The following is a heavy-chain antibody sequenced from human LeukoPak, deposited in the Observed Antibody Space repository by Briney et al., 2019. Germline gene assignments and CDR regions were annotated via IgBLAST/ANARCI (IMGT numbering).Heavy chain of an antibody. J-gene: IGHJ4*02. Sequence: SETLSLTCAVYGGSFSGYYWSWIRQPPGKGLEWIGEINHSGSTNYNPSLKSRVTISVDTSKNQFSLKLSSVTAADTAVYYCARIKAAYFDYWGQGTLVTVSS. CDR2: INHSGST. CDR1: GGSFSGYY. D-gene: IGHD6-25*01. V-gene: IGHV4-34*01. CDR3: ARIKAAYFDY.